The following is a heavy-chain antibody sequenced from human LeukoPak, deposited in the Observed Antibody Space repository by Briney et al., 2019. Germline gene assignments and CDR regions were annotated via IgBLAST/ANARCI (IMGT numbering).Heavy chain of an antibody. Sequence: GGSLRLSCAASGFMFSRYWMSWVRQAPGKGLEWVANIHQDGGEKYYVDSVKGRFTISRDNAKNSLYLQMNSLRAEDTAVYYCAKTVWFGELFPFDYWGQGTLVTVSS. V-gene: IGHV3-7*01. CDR1: GFMFSRYW. J-gene: IGHJ4*02. D-gene: IGHD3-10*01. CDR3: AKTVWFGELFPFDY. CDR2: IHQDGGEK.